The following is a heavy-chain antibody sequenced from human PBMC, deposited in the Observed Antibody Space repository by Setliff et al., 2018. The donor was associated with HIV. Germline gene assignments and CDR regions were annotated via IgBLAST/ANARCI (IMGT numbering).Heavy chain of an antibody. CDR3: ARARRDSYDRGRRNHYYIDV. CDR1: GYTFTGYS. Sequence: GASVKVSCKASGYTFTGYSMHWVRQATGQGLEWMGWMNPNSGNTGYAQKFQGRVTMTRDTSIGTAYMELNNLKFEDTAVYYCARARRDSYDRGRRNHYYIDVWGKGTPVTVSS. J-gene: IGHJ6*03. D-gene: IGHD3-22*01. CDR2: MNPNSGNT. V-gene: IGHV1-8*02.